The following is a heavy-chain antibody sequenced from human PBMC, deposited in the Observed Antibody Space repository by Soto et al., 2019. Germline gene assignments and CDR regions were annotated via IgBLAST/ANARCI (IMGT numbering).Heavy chain of an antibody. D-gene: IGHD2-15*01. V-gene: IGHV3-23*01. Sequence: GESLKISCAASGFTFSSYAMSWVRQAPGKGLEWVSAISGSGGSTYYADSVKGRFTISRDNSKNTLYLQMNSLRAEDTAVYYCANTVAATRDYYYYGMDVWGQGTTVTVSS. CDR1: GFTFSSYA. J-gene: IGHJ6*02. CDR2: ISGSGGST. CDR3: ANTVAATRDYYYYGMDV.